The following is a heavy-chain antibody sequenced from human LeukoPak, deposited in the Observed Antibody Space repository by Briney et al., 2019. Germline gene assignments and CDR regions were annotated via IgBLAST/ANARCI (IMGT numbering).Heavy chain of an antibody. CDR3: ARARFSYSGSYPWGY. V-gene: IGHV1-8*01. D-gene: IGHD1-26*01. CDR1: GYTFTSHD. J-gene: IGHJ4*02. Sequence: ASVKVSCKASGYTFTSHDINWVRQAAGQGLEWMGWMNPNSGNTGYAQKFQGRVTMTRNTSISTAYMELSSLRSEDSAVYYCARARFSYSGSYPWGYWGQGTLVTVSS. CDR2: MNPNSGNT.